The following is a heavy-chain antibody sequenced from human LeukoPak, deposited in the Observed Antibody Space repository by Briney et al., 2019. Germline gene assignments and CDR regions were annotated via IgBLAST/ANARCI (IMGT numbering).Heavy chain of an antibody. CDR3: ARCAGGWGSYYLLT. CDR1: GYTFTSND. Sequence: ASVTVSCKASGYTFTSNDIYWVRQPTGQGLGWMGLMNPNSGNTDYAPKFQSRVTMTGNTSKSTAYLELSSLRSEDTAVYYCARCAGGWGSYYLLTWGQGTLVTVSS. J-gene: IGHJ5*02. V-gene: IGHV1-8*01. D-gene: IGHD3-10*01. CDR2: MNPNSGNT.